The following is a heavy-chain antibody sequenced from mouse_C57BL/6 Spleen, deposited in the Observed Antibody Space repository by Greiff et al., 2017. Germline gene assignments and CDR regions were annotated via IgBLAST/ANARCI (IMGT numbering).Heavy chain of an antibody. V-gene: IGHV1-50*01. D-gene: IGHD2-2*01. CDR1: GYTFTSYW. J-gene: IGHJ1*03. Sequence: QVQLQQPGAELVKPGASVKLSCKASGYTFTSYWMQWVKQRPGQGLEWIGEIDPSDSYTTYNQKFKGKATLTVDTSSSTAYMQLSSLTSEDSAVYYCARGDLVYWYFDVWGTGTTVTVSS. CDR2: IDPSDSYT. CDR3: ARGDLVYWYFDV.